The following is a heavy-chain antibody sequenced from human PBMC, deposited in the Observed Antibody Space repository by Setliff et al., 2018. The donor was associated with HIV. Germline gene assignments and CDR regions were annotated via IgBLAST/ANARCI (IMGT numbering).Heavy chain of an antibody. CDR1: GFTVSSSY. J-gene: IGHJ4*02. Sequence: GGSLRLSCEASGFTVSSSYMAWVRQAPGKGLEWVSTIYSDGSTYHRDSVKGRFTLSRDNSKNTLYLQMNSLRAEDSAVYYCAKTPLALVRGAQPYWGQGTLVTVSS. D-gene: IGHD3-10*01. CDR2: IYSDGST. V-gene: IGHV3-53*01. CDR3: AKTPLALVRGAQPY.